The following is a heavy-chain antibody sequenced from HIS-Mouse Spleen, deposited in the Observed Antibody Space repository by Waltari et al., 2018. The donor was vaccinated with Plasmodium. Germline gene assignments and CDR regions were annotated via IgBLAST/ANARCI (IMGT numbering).Heavy chain of an antibody. CDR3: ARGSAGDAFDI. V-gene: IGHV1-18*01. CDR1: GSTFTSSG. D-gene: IGHD6-19*01. Sequence: QVQLVQSGAEVKKPAASAKVSSKAPGSTFTSSGISWVRQAPGQGLEWMGWISHYNGNTNFAQKLQGRVTMTTDTSTSTAYMELRSLRSDDTAVYYCARGSAGDAFDIWGQGTMVTVSS. J-gene: IGHJ3*02. CDR2: ISHYNGNT.